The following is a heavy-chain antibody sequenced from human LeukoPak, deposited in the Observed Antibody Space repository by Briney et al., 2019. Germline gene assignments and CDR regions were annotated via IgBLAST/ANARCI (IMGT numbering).Heavy chain of an antibody. V-gene: IGHV1-8*01. D-gene: IGHD2-15*01. Sequence: ASVTVSCTASGYTFTSYDINWVRQATGQGLEWMGWMNPNSGNTGYAQKFQGRVTMTRNTSIGTVYMELSSLRSEDTPVYYCARDFCSGGSCYPLYGMDVWGQGTTVTVSS. CDR2: MNPNSGNT. CDR3: ARDFCSGGSCYPLYGMDV. CDR1: GYTFTSYD. J-gene: IGHJ6*02.